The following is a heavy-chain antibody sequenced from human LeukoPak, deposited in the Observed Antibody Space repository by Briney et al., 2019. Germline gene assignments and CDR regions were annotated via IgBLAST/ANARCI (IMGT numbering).Heavy chain of an antibody. CDR1: GGSISSGDYY. V-gene: IGHV4-61*02. CDR2: IYTSGST. J-gene: IGHJ3*02. Sequence: SETLSLTCSVSGGSISSGDYYWSWIRQAAGKGLEWIVRIYTSGSTNHNPSLKSRITISLDTSKNQFSLNLSPVTAADTAVYYCARQVSYVAVAGPRDDAFDIWGQGTMITVSS. CDR3: ARQVSYVAVAGPRDDAFDI. D-gene: IGHD6-19*01.